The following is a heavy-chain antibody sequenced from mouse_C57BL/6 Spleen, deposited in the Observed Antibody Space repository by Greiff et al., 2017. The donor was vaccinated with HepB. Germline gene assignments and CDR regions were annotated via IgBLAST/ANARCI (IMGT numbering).Heavy chain of an antibody. V-gene: IGHV3-5*01. CDR1: GISITTGNYR. CDR3: ARDALSYGSSLDY. J-gene: IGHJ2*01. D-gene: IGHD1-1*01. Sequence: EVQLQQSGPGLVKPSQTVFLTCTVTGISITTGNYRWSWIRQFPGNKLEWIGYIYYSGTITYNPSLTSRTTITRDTPKNQFFLEMNSLTAEDTATYYCARDALSYGSSLDYWGQGTTLTVSS. CDR2: IYYSGTI.